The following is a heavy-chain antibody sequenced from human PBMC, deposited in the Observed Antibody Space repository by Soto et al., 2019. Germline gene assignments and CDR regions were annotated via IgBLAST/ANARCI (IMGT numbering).Heavy chain of an antibody. CDR1: GFTFSSYG. V-gene: IGHV3-30*18. D-gene: IGHD3-22*01. J-gene: IGHJ4*02. CDR2: ISYDGSNK. CDR3: AKVRYDSSGYYDY. Sequence: QVQLVESGGGVVQPGRSLRLSCAASGFTFSSYGMHWVRQAPGKGLEWVAVISYDGSNKYYADSVKGRFTISRDNSKNTLYMQMNSLRAEDTAVYYCAKVRYDSSGYYDYWGQGSLVTVSS.